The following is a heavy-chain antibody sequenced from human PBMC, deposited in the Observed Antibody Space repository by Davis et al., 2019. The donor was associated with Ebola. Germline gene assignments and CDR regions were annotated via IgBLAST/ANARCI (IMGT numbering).Heavy chain of an antibody. Sequence: GGSLRLSCAASGSTFSSHSMNWVRQAPGKGLEWVANIKQDGSEKYYVDSVKGRFTISRDNAKNSLYLQMNSLRAEDTAVYYCARDSDIVVVVENYGMDVWGQGTTVTVSS. CDR3: ARDSDIVVVVENYGMDV. J-gene: IGHJ6*02. CDR1: GSTFSSHS. V-gene: IGHV3-7*01. CDR2: IKQDGSEK. D-gene: IGHD2-15*01.